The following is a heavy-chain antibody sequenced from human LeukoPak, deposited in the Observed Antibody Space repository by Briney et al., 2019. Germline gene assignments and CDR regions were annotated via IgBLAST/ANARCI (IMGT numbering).Heavy chain of an antibody. Sequence: GGSLRLSCAASGFTFSDYYMTWIRQAPGKGLEWVSYITGSGSTIYYADSVKGRFTISRDNAKNSLYLQMNSLRAEDTAVYYCARHTPLDYASPVDYWGQGTLVTVSS. V-gene: IGHV3-11*04. J-gene: IGHJ4*02. D-gene: IGHD4-17*01. CDR3: ARHTPLDYASPVDY. CDR2: ITGSGSTI. CDR1: GFTFSDYY.